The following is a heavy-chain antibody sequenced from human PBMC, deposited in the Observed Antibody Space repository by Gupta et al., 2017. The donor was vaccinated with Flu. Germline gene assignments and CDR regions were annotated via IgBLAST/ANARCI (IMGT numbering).Heavy chain of an antibody. J-gene: IGHJ4*02. CDR1: GFTFRSYG. D-gene: IGHD3-22*01. CDR2: VASDGSVE. Sequence: QVQLVESGGGVVQPGRSLRLSCAASGFTFRSYGMHWVRQAPGKGLEWVAVVASDGSVEYYAESVKGRFTISRDNSKNTLFLQMDSLKPDETAVYFCAKEGSTSGNYRFHFDHWGQGTLVTVSS. V-gene: IGHV3-30*18. CDR3: AKEGSTSGNYRFHFDH.